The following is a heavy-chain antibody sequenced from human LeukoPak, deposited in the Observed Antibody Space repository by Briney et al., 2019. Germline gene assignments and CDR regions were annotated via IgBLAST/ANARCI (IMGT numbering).Heavy chain of an antibody. CDR1: GFPFSDSW. V-gene: IGHV3-7*01. CDR2: IKQDGSEK. J-gene: IGHJ4*02. Sequence: GGSLRLSCAASGFPFSDSWMDWVRQAPGKGMEWVANIKQDGSEKHYADSVKGRFTISRDNAKNSLFLQMNGLRAEDTAVYYCSIRLDYWGQGALVTVSS. CDR3: SIRLDY.